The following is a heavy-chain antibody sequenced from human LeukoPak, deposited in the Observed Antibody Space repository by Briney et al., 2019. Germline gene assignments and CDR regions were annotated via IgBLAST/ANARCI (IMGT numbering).Heavy chain of an antibody. CDR1: GGSISSHY. CDR2: IYYSGST. CDR3: ARVGPLRYFDWFLPFFDY. V-gene: IGHV4-59*11. D-gene: IGHD3-9*01. J-gene: IGHJ4*02. Sequence: SETLSLTCTVSGGSISSHYWSWIRQPPGKGLEWIGYIYYSGSTNYNPSLKSRVTISVDTSKNQFSLKLSSVTAADTAVYYCARVGPLRYFDWFLPFFDYWGQGTLVTVSS.